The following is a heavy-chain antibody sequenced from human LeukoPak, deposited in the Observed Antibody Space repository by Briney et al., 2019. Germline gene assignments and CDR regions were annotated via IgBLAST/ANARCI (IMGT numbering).Heavy chain of an antibody. CDR3: ARDRGGYSSGPIDY. V-gene: IGHV4-59*06. CDR2: IYYSGTT. Sequence: SETLSLTCTVSNVSFNNSYWTWIRRHPGKGLEWIGCIYYSGTTYAHPSLKNRLSLSLDTSKNQLSLKLSSVTAADTAVYYCARDRGGYSSGPIDYWGQGTLVTVSS. CDR1: NVSFNNSY. D-gene: IGHD6-19*01. J-gene: IGHJ4*02.